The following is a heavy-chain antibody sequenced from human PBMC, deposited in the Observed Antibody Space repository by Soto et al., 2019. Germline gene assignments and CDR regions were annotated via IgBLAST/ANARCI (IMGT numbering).Heavy chain of an antibody. CDR3: ARGHTRLGIAAAGYAFDI. D-gene: IGHD6-13*01. CDR2: INHSGST. V-gene: IGHV4-34*01. J-gene: IGHJ3*02. CDR1: GGSFSGYY. Sequence: SETLSLTCAVYGGSFSGYYWSWIRQPPGKGLEWIGEINHSGSTNYNPSLKSRVTISVDTSKNRFSLRLSSVTAADTAVYYCARGHTRLGIAAAGYAFDIWGQGTMVTVSS.